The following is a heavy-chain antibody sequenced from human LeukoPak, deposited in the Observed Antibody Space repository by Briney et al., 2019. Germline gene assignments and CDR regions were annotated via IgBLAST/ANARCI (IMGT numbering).Heavy chain of an antibody. Sequence: GGSLRLSCAASGFTFSSYAMSWVRQAPGKRLEWVSAISGSGGSTYYADSVKGRFTISRDNSKNTLYLQMNSLRAEDTAVYHCAKGGYYDSSGYYGYWGQGTLVTVSS. CDR3: AKGGYYDSSGYYGY. CDR2: ISGSGGST. V-gene: IGHV3-23*01. J-gene: IGHJ4*02. CDR1: GFTFSSYA. D-gene: IGHD3-22*01.